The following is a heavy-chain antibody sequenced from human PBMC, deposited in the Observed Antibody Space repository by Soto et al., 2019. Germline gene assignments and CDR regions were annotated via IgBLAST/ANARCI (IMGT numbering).Heavy chain of an antibody. CDR1: GFRFSSYG. CDR2: ISYDGGKE. Sequence: PGGSLRLSCAASGFRFSSYGMHWVRQAPGKRLEWVAVISYDGGKEYYADSVKGRFTISRDNSKNTLYLQMNSLRADDTAVYYCAKVRRVGANYFDYWGQGALVTVSS. CDR3: AKVRRVGANYFDY. J-gene: IGHJ4*02. D-gene: IGHD1-26*01. V-gene: IGHV3-30*18.